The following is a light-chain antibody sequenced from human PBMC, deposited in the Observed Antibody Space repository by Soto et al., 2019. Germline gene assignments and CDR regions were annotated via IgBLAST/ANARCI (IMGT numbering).Light chain of an antibody. V-gene: IGLV7-46*01. CDR3: MLSDSGGLV. Sequence: QAVVTQEPSLTVSPGGTVTLTCGSSSGAVTSGRYPYWFQQKPGQAPRILIYDTCNKHSWTPARFSGSLLGGKAALTLSGAQPEDEAEYYCMLSDSGGLVFGGGTKLTVL. CDR1: SGAVTSGRY. CDR2: DTC. J-gene: IGLJ2*01.